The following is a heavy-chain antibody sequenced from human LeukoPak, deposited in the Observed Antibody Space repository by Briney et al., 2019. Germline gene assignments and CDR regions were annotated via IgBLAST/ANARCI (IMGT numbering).Heavy chain of an antibody. D-gene: IGHD2-15*01. CDR2: ISAYNGNT. J-gene: IGHJ4*02. V-gene: IGHV1-18*01. CDR3: ARGSGGSLEERLDY. Sequence: ASVKVSCKASGYTFTSYGISWVRQAPGQGLEWMGWISAYNGNTNYAQKLQGRVTMTTDTSTSIVYMELSSLRSEDTAFYYCARGSGGSLEERLDYWGQGTLVTVSS. CDR1: GYTFTSYG.